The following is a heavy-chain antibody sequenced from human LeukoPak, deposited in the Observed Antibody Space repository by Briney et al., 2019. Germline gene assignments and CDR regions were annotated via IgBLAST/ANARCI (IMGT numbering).Heavy chain of an antibody. D-gene: IGHD2-8*02. J-gene: IGHJ3*01. CDR3: AYLSASNTGAFDV. CDR1: GGTFSSYA. CDR2: IIPILGIA. Sequence: GASVKVSCKASGGTFSSYAIRWVRQAPGQGLEWMGRIIPILGIANYAQKFQGRVTITADKSTSTAYMELSSLRSEDTAVFYCAYLSASNTGAFDVWGQGTVVTVSS. V-gene: IGHV1-69*04.